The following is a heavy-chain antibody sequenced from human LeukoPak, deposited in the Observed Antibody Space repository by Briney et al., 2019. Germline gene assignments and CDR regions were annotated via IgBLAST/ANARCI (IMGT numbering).Heavy chain of an antibody. V-gene: IGHV4-59*01. J-gene: IGHJ6*02. Sequence: SETLSLTCTVSGGSISSYYWSWIRQPPGKGLEWIGYIYYSGSTNYNPSLKSRVTISVDTSKNQFPLKLSSVTAGDTAVYYCARGGYDILTGYPVYYYYGMDVWGQGTTVTVSS. D-gene: IGHD3-9*01. CDR3: ARGGYDILTGYPVYYYYGMDV. CDR1: GGSISSYY. CDR2: IYYSGST.